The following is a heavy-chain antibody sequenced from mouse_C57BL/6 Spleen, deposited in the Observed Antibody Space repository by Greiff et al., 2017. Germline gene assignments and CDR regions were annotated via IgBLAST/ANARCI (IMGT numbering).Heavy chain of an antibody. Sequence: QVQLQQPGAELVKPGASVKLSCKASGYTFTSYWMHWVKQRPGQGLEWIGMIHPNSGSTNYNEKFKSKATLTVDNSSSTAYMQLSSLTSEDSAVYYCARSDSSGYVNWGQGTTLTVSS. CDR2: IHPNSGST. CDR1: GYTFTSYW. J-gene: IGHJ2*01. D-gene: IGHD3-2*02. CDR3: ARSDSSGYVN. V-gene: IGHV1-64*01.